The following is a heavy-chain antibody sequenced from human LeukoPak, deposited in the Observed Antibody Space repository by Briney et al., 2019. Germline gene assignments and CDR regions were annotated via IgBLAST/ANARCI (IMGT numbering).Heavy chain of an antibody. CDR3: AKFCFSSGYHCAFDM. CDR1: GFTFSGYG. D-gene: IGHD3-22*01. Sequence: GGSLRLSCAASGFTFSGYGMHWVRQAPDKGLEWVAFIRNDENYKCYADSVEGRFTISRDNSKNTLYLEMNSLRPEDTAVYYCAKFCFSSGYHCAFDMWGQGTMVTVSS. J-gene: IGHJ3*02. V-gene: IGHV3-30*02. CDR2: IRNDENYK.